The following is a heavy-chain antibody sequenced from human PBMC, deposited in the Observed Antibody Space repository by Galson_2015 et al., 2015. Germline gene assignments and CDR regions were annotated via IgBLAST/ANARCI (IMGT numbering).Heavy chain of an antibody. CDR3: VRAPETLASAGSSDY. J-gene: IGHJ4*02. D-gene: IGHD6-13*01. V-gene: IGHV3-33*01. CDR1: GFGFSGYG. CDR2: IGHDGSDT. Sequence: SLRLSCAASGFGFSGYGMHWVRQAPGKGLSWVAFIGHDGSDTNYADSVKGRFIISRDNSEKTLYLQMNSLTTEDTALYYCVRAPETLASAGSSDYWGRGALVIVSS.